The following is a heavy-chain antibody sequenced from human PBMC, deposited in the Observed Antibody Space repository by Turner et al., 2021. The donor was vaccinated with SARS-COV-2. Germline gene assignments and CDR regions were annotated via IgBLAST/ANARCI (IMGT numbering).Heavy chain of an antibody. D-gene: IGHD1-26*01. CDR1: GFSFSDYS. Sequence: VQLVESGGGLVKPGGSLRLSCAASGFSFSDYSMNWVRQAPGKGLECVSSISSSSSYIYYADSVKGRFTITRDNAKNSLYLQMNSLRAEDTAVYYCARDLRSGSFPYWGQGTLVTVSS. J-gene: IGHJ4*02. CDR3: ARDLRSGSFPY. CDR2: ISSSSSYI. V-gene: IGHV3-21*01.